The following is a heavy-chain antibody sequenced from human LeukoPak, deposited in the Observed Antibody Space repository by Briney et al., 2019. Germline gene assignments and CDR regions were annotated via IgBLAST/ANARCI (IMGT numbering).Heavy chain of an antibody. V-gene: IGHV1-69*04. J-gene: IGHJ4*02. CDR3: ASPLGSGSYSSFGY. CDR1: GYTFTSYG. Sequence: GASVKVSCKASGYTFTSYGISWVRQAPGQGLEWMGRIIPILGIANYAQKFQGRVTITADKSTSTAYMELSSLRSEDTAVYYCASPLGSGSYSSFGYWGQGTLVTVSS. CDR2: IIPILGIA. D-gene: IGHD1-26*01.